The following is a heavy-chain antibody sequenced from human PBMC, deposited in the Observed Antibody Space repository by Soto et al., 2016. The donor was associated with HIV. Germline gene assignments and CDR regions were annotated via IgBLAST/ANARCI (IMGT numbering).Heavy chain of an antibody. Sequence: QVQLVQSGAEVKKPGASVKVSCKASGYTFTSYYMHWVRQAPGQGLEWMGIINPTGGSTSYAQKFQGRVTMTRDTSTSTVYMELSSLRSEDTAVYYCATFLIVGATPDAFDIWGQGTMVTVSS. D-gene: IGHD1-26*01. CDR1: GYTFTSYY. J-gene: IGHJ3*02. CDR3: ATFLIVGATPDAFDI. CDR2: INPTGGST. V-gene: IGHV1-46*01.